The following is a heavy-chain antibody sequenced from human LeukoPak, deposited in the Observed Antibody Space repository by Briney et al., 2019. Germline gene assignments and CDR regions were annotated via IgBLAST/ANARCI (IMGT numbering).Heavy chain of an antibody. CDR3: ARVLATVTTYGGGFDI. CDR2: IRSTSSYI. Sequence: TTGGSLRLSSAASGLTVSSYEMDWVRQAAGKWLELVSSIRSTSSYIYYADSVKGRFTISRDNAKNSLYLQMNSLRAEDTAVYYCARVLATVTTYGGGFDIWGQGTMVTVSS. J-gene: IGHJ3*02. D-gene: IGHD4-17*01. CDR1: GLTVSSYE. V-gene: IGHV3-21*01.